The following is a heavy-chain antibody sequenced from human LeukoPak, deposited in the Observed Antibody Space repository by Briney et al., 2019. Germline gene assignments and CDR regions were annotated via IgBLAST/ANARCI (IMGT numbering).Heavy chain of an antibody. CDR2: ISWDGGST. V-gene: IGHV3-43D*04. CDR3: AKDGLFGVVTPYYYYYMDV. Sequence: GGSLRLSCAAAGFTLDDYAMHWDRHAPGKGMEWVSLISWDGGSTFYADSVKGRFTISRDNSKNSLYLQMNSLRAEVTALYYCAKDGLFGVVTPYYYYYMDVWGKGTTVTVSS. D-gene: IGHD3-3*01. CDR1: GFTLDDYA. J-gene: IGHJ6*03.